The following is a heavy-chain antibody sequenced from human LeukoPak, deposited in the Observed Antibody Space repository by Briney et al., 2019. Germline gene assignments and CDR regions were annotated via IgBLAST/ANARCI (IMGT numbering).Heavy chain of an antibody. V-gene: IGHV3-53*01. D-gene: IGHD5-18*01. Sequence: AGGSLTLSCTASGFTVSSNYMSWVRQAPGKGLEWVPVIYSGGSTYYADSVKGRFTISRDNSKNTLYLQMNSLRAEDTAVYYCARDLGNSYGYAFDCWGQGTLVTVSS. CDR2: IYSGGST. CDR1: GFTVSSNY. CDR3: ARDLGNSYGYAFDC. J-gene: IGHJ4*02.